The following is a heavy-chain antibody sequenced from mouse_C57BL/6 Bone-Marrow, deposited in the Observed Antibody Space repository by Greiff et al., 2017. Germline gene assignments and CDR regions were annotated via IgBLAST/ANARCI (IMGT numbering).Heavy chain of an antibody. V-gene: IGHV1-59*01. CDR2: IDPSDSYT. CDR1: GYTFPSYW. J-gene: IGHJ2*01. D-gene: IGHD1-1*01. Sequence: QVQLQQPGAELVRPGTSVKLSCKASGYTFPSYWMPWVKQRPGQGLEWIGVIDPSDSYTNYNQKFKGKATLTVDTSSSTAYMQLSSLTSEDSAVYYCGGGITTVVAHFDDWGQGTTLTVSS. CDR3: GGGITTVVAHFDD.